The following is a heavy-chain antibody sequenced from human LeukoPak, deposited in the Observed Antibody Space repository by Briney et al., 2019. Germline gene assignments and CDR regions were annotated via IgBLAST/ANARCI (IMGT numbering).Heavy chain of an antibody. D-gene: IGHD6-19*01. CDR2: IYYSGST. CDR1: GGSISSSSYY. CDR3: AKNVGWSEN. Sequence: SETLSLTCTVSGGSISSSSYYWGWIRQPPGKGLEWIGSIYYSGSTYYNPSLKSRVTISVDTSKNQFSLKLSSVTAADTAVYYCAKNVGWSENWGQGTLVTVSS. J-gene: IGHJ4*02. V-gene: IGHV4-39*01.